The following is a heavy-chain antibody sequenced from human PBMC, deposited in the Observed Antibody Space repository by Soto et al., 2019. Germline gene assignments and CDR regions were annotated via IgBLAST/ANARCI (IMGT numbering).Heavy chain of an antibody. J-gene: IGHJ5*02. D-gene: IGHD3-16*01. CDR1: GFTFSSYW. V-gene: IGHV3-74*01. Sequence: EVQLVESGGGLVQPGGSLRLSCAASGFTFSSYWMHWVRQAPGKGLVWVSCINSDGSSTSYADSVKGRFTISKDNAKNKVVVQRNSRRAEDTAVYYCGRGGGGWFDPWGQGTLVTVSS. CDR2: INSDGSST. CDR3: GRGGGGWFDP.